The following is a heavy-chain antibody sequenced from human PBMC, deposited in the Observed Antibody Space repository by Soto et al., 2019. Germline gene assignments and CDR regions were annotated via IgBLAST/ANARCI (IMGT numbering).Heavy chain of an antibody. Sequence: SETLSLTCAVYGGSFRGYYWSWLRQPPGKGLEWIGEINHSGSTNYNPSLKSRVTISVDTSKNQFSLKLSSVTAADTAVYYCARLPLVAADAFDIWGQGTMVTVSS. CDR2: INHSGST. D-gene: IGHD5-12*01. V-gene: IGHV4-34*01. J-gene: IGHJ3*02. CDR1: GGSFRGYY. CDR3: ARLPLVAADAFDI.